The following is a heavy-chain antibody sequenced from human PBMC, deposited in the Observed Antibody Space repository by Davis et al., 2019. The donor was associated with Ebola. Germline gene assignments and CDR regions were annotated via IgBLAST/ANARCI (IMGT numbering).Heavy chain of an antibody. CDR3: ARVPPISSTSLYYYYGMDV. D-gene: IGHD2-2*01. J-gene: IGHJ6*02. V-gene: IGHV1-69*13. Sequence: SVKVSCKASGGTFSSYGISWVRQAPGQGLEWMGGIIPILGTADYAQNFQGRVTVTADESTSTAYMELSSLRSEDTAVYYCARVPPISSTSLYYYYGMDVWGQGTTVTVSS. CDR2: IIPILGTA. CDR1: GGTFSSYG.